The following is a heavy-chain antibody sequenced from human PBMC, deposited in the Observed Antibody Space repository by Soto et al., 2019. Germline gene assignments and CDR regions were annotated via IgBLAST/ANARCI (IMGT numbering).Heavy chain of an antibody. Sequence: QVQLVQSGAEVKKPGASVTVSCSASGYPVTAYYMHWVRQAPGRGLEWMGGINPATGAAKYTQTFQGRVTMTRDTSTSTVFMELSGLTSEDTAVFYCARGGGVGVAGSAAFDMWGQGTLVTVSS. J-gene: IGHJ3*02. V-gene: IGHV1-2*02. CDR1: GYPVTAYY. D-gene: IGHD3-3*01. CDR2: INPATGAA. CDR3: ARGGGVGVAGSAAFDM.